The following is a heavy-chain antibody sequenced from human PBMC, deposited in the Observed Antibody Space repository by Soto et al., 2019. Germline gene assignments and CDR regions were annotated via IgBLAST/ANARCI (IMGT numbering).Heavy chain of an antibody. CDR1: GFTFSSYG. CDR2: ISYDGSNK. D-gene: IGHD4-17*01. J-gene: IGHJ4*02. CDR3: AKDPAGLQNGDHFDY. V-gene: IGHV3-30*18. Sequence: PGGSLRLSCAASGFTFSSYGMHWVRQAPGKGLEWVAVISYDGSNKYYADSVKGRFTISRDNSKNTLYLQINSLRAEDTAVYYCAKDPAGLQNGDHFDYWGQGTLVTVSS.